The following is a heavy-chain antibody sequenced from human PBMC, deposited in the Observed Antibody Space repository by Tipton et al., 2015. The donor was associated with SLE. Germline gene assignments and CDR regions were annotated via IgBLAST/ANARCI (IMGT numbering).Heavy chain of an antibody. J-gene: IGHJ4*02. CDR2: INHSGST. CDR1: GGSFSGYY. Sequence: TLSLTCTVYGGSFSGYYWTWIRQPPGKGLEWIGEINHSGSTNYNPSLKSRVPISVDTSKNQFSLKLSSVTAADTAVYYCASRGAYRGFAYWGQGTLVTVSS. CDR3: ASRGAYRGFAY. V-gene: IGHV4-34*01. D-gene: IGHD5-24*01.